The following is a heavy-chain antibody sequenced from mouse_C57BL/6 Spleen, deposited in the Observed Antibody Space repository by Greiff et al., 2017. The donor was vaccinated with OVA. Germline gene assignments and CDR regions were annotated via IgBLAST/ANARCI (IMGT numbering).Heavy chain of an antibody. Sequence: QVQLQQPGAELVKPGASVKLSCKASGYTFTSYWMPWVKQRPGRGLEWIGRLDPNSGGTKYNEKFKSKATLTVDKPSSTAYMQLSSLTSEDSAVYYCARGGIYYGSSYEYFDVWGTGTTVTVSS. V-gene: IGHV1-72*01. CDR2: LDPNSGGT. J-gene: IGHJ1*03. CDR1: GYTFTSYW. D-gene: IGHD1-1*01. CDR3: ARGGIYYGSSYEYFDV.